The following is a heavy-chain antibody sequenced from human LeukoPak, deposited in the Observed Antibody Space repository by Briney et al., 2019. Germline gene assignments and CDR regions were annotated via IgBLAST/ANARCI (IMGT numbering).Heavy chain of an antibody. V-gene: IGHV1-3*01. CDR3: ARDLGEIAVAGTSGGGY. J-gene: IGHJ4*02. CDR1: GYTFTSYA. Sequence: ASVKVSCKASGYTFTSYAMHWVRQAPGQRLEWMGWINAGNGNTKYSQRFQGRVTITRDTSASTAYMELSSLRSEDTAVYYCARDLGEIAVAGTSGGGYWGQGTLVTVSS. D-gene: IGHD6-19*01. CDR2: INAGNGNT.